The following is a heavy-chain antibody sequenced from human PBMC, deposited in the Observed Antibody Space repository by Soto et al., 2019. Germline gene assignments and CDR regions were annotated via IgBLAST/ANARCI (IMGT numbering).Heavy chain of an antibody. CDR2: IYYSGTT. V-gene: IGHV4-30-4*01. J-gene: IGHJ6*02. Sequence: QLRESGPGLVKPSQTLSLTCTVSGTPINSADFYWTWIRQPPGKGLEWLGYIYYSGTTFHNPSLRSRISMSVDTSKNQFSLRLNSVTAADTAVYYCARGYDFAGFSPYGLDVWGQGTTVTVSS. CDR1: GTPINSADFY. D-gene: IGHD3-3*01. CDR3: ARGYDFAGFSPYGLDV.